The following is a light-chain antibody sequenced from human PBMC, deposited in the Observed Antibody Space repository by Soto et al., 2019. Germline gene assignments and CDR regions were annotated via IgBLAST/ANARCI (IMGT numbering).Light chain of an antibody. CDR1: SSDVGTYNY. Sequence: QSALTQPRSVSGSPGQSVTISCTGTSSDVGTYNYVSWYQQHPGKAPKLMIYDVSKRPSGVPDRFSGSKSGNTASLTISGLQAGDEADYYCCSYAGSYTYVFGTGTKLTVL. CDR3: CSYAGSYTYV. J-gene: IGLJ1*01. CDR2: DVS. V-gene: IGLV2-11*01.